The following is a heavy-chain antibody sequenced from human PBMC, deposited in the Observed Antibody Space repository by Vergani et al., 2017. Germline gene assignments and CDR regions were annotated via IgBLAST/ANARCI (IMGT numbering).Heavy chain of an antibody. CDR3: ARMESPTTVAGPFDY. CDR2: IFSSDGK. V-gene: IGHV2-26*01. D-gene: IGHD6-19*01. Sequence: QVTLKESGPVLVKPTETLTLTCTVSGFSLSNARMGVSWIRQPPGKALEWLAHIFSSDGKSYNTSLKSRLTISKDTSKSQVVLTMTNMDPVDTATYYCARMESPTTVAGPFDYWGQGIPVTVSS. CDR1: GFSLSNARMG. J-gene: IGHJ4*02.